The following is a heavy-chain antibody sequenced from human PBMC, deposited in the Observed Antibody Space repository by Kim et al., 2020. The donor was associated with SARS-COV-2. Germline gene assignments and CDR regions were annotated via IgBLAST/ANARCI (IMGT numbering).Heavy chain of an antibody. J-gene: IGHJ4*02. V-gene: IGHV3-23*01. Sequence: GGSLRLSCAASGFTFSSYAMRWVRQAPGKGLEWVSAICGSGSTTYYADSVKGRFTISRDNSKNTLYLQMNSLRAEDTAVYYCAKVPSPHSVKDADYWGQGTLVTVSS. CDR3: AKVPSPHSVKDADY. CDR2: ICGSGSTT. D-gene: IGHD2-15*01. CDR1: GFTFSSYA.